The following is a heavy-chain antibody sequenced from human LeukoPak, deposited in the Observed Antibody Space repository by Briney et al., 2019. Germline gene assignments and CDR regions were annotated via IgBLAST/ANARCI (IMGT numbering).Heavy chain of an antibody. CDR2: IYYSGST. V-gene: IGHV4-39*02. Sequence: SETLSLTCTVSGGSISSSSYYWGWIRQPPGKGLEWIGSIYYSGSTYYNPSLKSRVTISVDTSKNQFSLKLSSVTAADTAVYYCARDGGSYYYDSSGYHLFDYWGQGTLVTVSS. J-gene: IGHJ4*02. CDR3: ARDGGSYYYDSSGYHLFDY. CDR1: GGSISSSSYY. D-gene: IGHD3-22*01.